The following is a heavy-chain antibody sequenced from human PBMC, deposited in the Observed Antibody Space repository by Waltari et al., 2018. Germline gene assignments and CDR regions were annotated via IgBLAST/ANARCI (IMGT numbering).Heavy chain of an antibody. D-gene: IGHD6-19*01. CDR2: TNPSSGGT. Sequence: QVQLVQSGAEVKKPGASVKVSCKASGYTFTGYYMHWVRQAPGQGLEWMGWTNPSSGGTNYAQQFQGRVTMTRDSSISTAYMALSRLSSDDTAVYYCARRVALGLVPGFWFDPWGQGTLVTVSS. V-gene: IGHV1-2*02. J-gene: IGHJ5*02. CDR3: ARRVALGLVPGFWFDP. CDR1: GYTFTGYY.